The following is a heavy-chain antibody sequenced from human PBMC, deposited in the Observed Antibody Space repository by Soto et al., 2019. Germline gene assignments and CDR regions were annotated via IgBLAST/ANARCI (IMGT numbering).Heavy chain of an antibody. J-gene: IGHJ6*02. CDR3: ARDGGYSNGVYYYSYGMDV. CDR2: IYYSGST. Sequence: SDSLALSCAVSSGSVSIGSYSVRLIRKPPGKGLEWIGYIYYSGSTNYNPSLKSRVTISVDTSKNQFSLKLRSVTAADTDVYYCARDGGYSNGVYYYSYGMDVWGQGTTVTVSS. CDR1: SGSVSIGSYS. V-gene: IGHV4-61*01. D-gene: IGHD5-18*01.